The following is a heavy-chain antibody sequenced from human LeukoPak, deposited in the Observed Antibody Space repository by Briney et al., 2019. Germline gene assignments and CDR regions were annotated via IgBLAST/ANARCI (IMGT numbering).Heavy chain of an antibody. CDR3: ARRNYDDHGDPFDY. CDR2: ISLSGGST. D-gene: IGHD4-17*01. V-gene: IGHV3-23*01. Sequence: GGSLRLSCAASGFTFGSYVMSWVRQAPGKGLEWVSDISLSGGSTYYADSVKGRFTISRDSSKNTLYLQLVNLRAEDTAVYYCARRNYDDHGDPFDYWGQGTLVTVSS. J-gene: IGHJ4*02. CDR1: GFTFGSYV.